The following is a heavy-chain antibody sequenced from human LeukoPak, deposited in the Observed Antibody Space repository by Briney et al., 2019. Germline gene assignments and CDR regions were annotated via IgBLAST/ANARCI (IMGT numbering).Heavy chain of an antibody. J-gene: IGHJ4*02. CDR1: GGSISSSSYY. CDR2: IYYSGST. Sequence: SETLSLTCTVSGGSISSSSYYWGWIRQPPGKGLEWIGSIYYSGSTHYNPSLKSRVTISVDTSKNQFSLKLSSVTAADTAVYYCARGVTPFDYWGQGTLVTVSS. D-gene: IGHD2-21*02. CDR3: ARGVTPFDY. V-gene: IGHV4-39*07.